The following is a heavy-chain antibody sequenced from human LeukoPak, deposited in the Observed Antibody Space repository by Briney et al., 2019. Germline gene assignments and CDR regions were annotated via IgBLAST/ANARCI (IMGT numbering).Heavy chain of an antibody. Sequence: PSQTLSLTCTVSGGSISSGGYYWSWIRQHPGTGLEWIGYIYYSGSTYYNPSLKSRVTISVDTSKNQFSLKLSSVTAADTAVYYCALSSGSSTAGAFDIWGQGTMVTVSS. CDR3: ALSSGSSTAGAFDI. CDR2: IYYSGST. J-gene: IGHJ3*02. D-gene: IGHD3-22*01. V-gene: IGHV4-31*03. CDR1: GGSISSGGYY.